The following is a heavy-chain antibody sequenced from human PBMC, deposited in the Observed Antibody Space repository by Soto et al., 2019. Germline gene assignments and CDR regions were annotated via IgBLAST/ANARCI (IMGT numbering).Heavy chain of an antibody. D-gene: IGHD3-22*01. CDR3: ARDPWYYDSSGYYPLHFDY. CDR2: ISSSGSTI. V-gene: IGHV3-11*01. Sequence: PGGSLRLSCAASGFTFSDYYMSWIRQAPGKGLEWVSYISSSGSTIYYADSVKGRFTISRDNAKNSLYLQMNSLRAEDTAVYYCARDPWYYDSSGYYPLHFDYWGQGTLVTVSS. CDR1: GFTFSDYY. J-gene: IGHJ4*02.